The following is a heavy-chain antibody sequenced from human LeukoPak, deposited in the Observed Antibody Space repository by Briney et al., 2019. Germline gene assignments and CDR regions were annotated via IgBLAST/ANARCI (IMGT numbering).Heavy chain of an antibody. Sequence: PSETLSLTCTVSGGSISSGSYYWSWIRQPAGKGLEWIGRIYTSGSTNYNPSLKSRVTISVDTSKNQFSLKLSSVTAADTAVYYCARTLATVTNGFDYWGQGTLVTVSS. CDR3: ARTLATVTNGFDY. J-gene: IGHJ4*02. CDR2: IYTSGST. D-gene: IGHD4-17*01. CDR1: GGSISSGSYY. V-gene: IGHV4-61*02.